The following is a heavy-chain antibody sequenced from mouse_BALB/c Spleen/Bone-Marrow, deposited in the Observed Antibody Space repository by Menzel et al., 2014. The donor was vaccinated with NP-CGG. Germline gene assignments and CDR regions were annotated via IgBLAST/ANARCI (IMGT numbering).Heavy chain of an antibody. Sequence: QVQLKQSGAELVKPGASAKLSCKASGYTFTSYWMHWLKQRPGQGLEWIGEIDPSDNYTTYNQKFTGQATLTVDKSSSTAYMQLSSRTSEDSAVYFCVLYCSRNELAYWGQWTLVTFS. V-gene: IGHV1-69*02. J-gene: IGHJ3*01. CDR1: GYTFTSYW. D-gene: IGHD1-1*01. CDR3: VLYCSRNELAY. CDR2: IDPSDNYT.